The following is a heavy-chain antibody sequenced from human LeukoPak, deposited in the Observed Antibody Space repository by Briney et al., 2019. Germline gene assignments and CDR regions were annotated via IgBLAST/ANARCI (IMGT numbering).Heavy chain of an antibody. CDR1: GYTFTSYG. D-gene: IGHD2-21*02. CDR3: ARENTYCGGDCYPPVYYYYYMDV. V-gene: IGHV1-18*01. CDR2: ISAYNGNT. J-gene: IGHJ6*03. Sequence: ASVKVSCKASGYTFTSYGISWVRQAPGQGLEWMGWISAYNGNTNYAQKLQGRVTMTTDTSTSTAYMELRSLRSDDTAVYYCARENTYCGGDCYPPVYYYYYMDVWGKGTTVTISS.